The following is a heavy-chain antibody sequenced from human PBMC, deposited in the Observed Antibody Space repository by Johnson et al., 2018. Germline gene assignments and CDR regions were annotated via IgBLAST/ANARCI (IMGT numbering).Heavy chain of an antibody. CDR3: AREISSLGAFDL. V-gene: IGHV3-48*01. J-gene: IGHJ3*01. CDR2: IRSTSSTI. Sequence: VQLVESGGGLVQLGGSLRLSCTASGFTFISHGMNWVRQAPGKGLGWVSYIRSTSSTIHYLDSVKGRFTISRDNAKKSLYLKMDSLRAEDTALYYCAREISSLGAFDLWGQGTMVTVSS. CDR1: GFTFISHG. D-gene: IGHD3-16*01.